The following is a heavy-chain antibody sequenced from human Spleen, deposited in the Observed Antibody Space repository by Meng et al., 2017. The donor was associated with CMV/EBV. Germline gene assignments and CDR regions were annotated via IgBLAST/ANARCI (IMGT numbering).Heavy chain of an antibody. D-gene: IGHD2-2*02. V-gene: IGHV1-69*05. CDR3: ARDGCSSTSCYSIFDY. Sequence: GTFSSYAINWVRQAPGQGLEWMGGIITISGTSNYAQKFQGRVTITTDEFTSTAYMELSSLRSDDTAVYYCARDGCSSTSCYSIFDYWGQGTLVTVSS. J-gene: IGHJ4*02. CDR2: IITISGTS. CDR1: GTFSSYA.